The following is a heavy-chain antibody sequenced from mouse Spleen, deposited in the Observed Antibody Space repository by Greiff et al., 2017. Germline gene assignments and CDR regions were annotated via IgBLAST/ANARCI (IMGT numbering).Heavy chain of an antibody. CDR2: IYPYNGGT. V-gene: IGHV1S29*02. J-gene: IGHJ4*01. Sequence: VQLKQSGPELVKPGASVKISCKASGYTFTDYNMHWVKQSHGKSLEWIGYIYPYNGGTGYNQKFKSKATLTVDNSSSTAYMELRSLTSEDSAVYYCASEDYYGSSYTAMDYWGQGTSVTVSS. CDR3: ASEDYYGSSYTAMDY. CDR1: GYTFTDYN. D-gene: IGHD1-1*01.